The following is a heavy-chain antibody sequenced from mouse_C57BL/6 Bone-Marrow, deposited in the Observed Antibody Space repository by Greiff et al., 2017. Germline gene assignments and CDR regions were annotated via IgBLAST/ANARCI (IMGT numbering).Heavy chain of an antibody. D-gene: IGHD1-1*01. J-gene: IGHJ3*01. V-gene: IGHV1-81*01. CDR1: GYTFTSYG. CDR2: IYPRSGNT. CDR3: ATYYGSSSWFAY. Sequence: QVQLQQSGAELARPGASVKLSCKASGYTFTSYGISWVKQRTGQGLEWIGEIYPRSGNTSYNEKFKGKATLTADKSSSTAYMELRSLTSEDSAVYFGATYYGSSSWFAYWGQGTLVTVSA.